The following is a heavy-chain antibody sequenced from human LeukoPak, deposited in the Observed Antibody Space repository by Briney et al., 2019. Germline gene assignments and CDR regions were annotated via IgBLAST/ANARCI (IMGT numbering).Heavy chain of an antibody. J-gene: IGHJ4*02. Sequence: PGWSLRLSCAASGFTFSSYAMTWVRQAPGKGLEWVSVNSGSAGRTYYADSVKGRFTISRDNSKNTLYLQMNSLRAEDTAVYYCAKDQGYSGYDPLDSWGQGTLVTVSS. V-gene: IGHV3-23*01. CDR2: NSGSAGRT. CDR3: AKDQGYSGYDPLDS. D-gene: IGHD5-12*01. CDR1: GFTFSSYA.